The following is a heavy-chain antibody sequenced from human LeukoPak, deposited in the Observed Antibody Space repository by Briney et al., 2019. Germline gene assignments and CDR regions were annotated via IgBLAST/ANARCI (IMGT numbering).Heavy chain of an antibody. CDR3: AKSEGWRLWFGFDP. CDR1: GFTFSSYA. D-gene: IGHD3-10*01. Sequence: PGGSLRLSCAASGFTFSSYAMHWVRQAPGKGLEWVAVISYDGSNKYYADSVKGRFTISRDNSKNTLYLQMNSLRAEDTAVYYCAKSEGWRLWFGFDPWGQGTLVTVSS. CDR2: ISYDGSNK. V-gene: IGHV3-30-3*02. J-gene: IGHJ5*02.